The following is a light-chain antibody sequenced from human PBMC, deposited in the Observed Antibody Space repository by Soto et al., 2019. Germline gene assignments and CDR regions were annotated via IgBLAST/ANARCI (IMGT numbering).Light chain of an antibody. Sequence: DIVMTQSPDSLAVSLGERATINCKSSQSILFSSNNKNYLTWYQQKPGQPPKPLIYWASTRESGVPDRFSGSGSGTDFTLTISSLQAEDVAVYYCQQYYSPPVTFGGGTKVEIK. V-gene: IGKV4-1*01. J-gene: IGKJ4*01. CDR2: WAS. CDR1: QSILFSSNNKNY. CDR3: QQYYSPPVT.